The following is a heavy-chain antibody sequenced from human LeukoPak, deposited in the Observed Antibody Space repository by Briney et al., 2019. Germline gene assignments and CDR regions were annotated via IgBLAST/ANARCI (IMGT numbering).Heavy chain of an antibody. D-gene: IGHD6-13*01. CDR3: ARADYSSTWSHDYYYMDV. CDR2: IYHSGST. V-gene: IGHV4-38-2*02. CDR1: GGSISSYY. Sequence: SETLSLTCTVSGGSISSYYWGWIRQPPGKGLEWIGSIYHSGSTYYIPSLKSRVTISVDTSKNQFSLKLSSVTAADTAVYYCARADYSSTWSHDYYYMDVWGKGTTVTVSS. J-gene: IGHJ6*03.